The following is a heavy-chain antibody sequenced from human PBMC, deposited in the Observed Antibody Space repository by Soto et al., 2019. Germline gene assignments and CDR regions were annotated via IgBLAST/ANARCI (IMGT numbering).Heavy chain of an antibody. J-gene: IGHJ1*01. V-gene: IGHV1-18*01. CDR2: ISADNGKT. CDR3: AIGAILPVQFCQL. Sequence: QVQLVQSGAEVKKPGASVRVSCKPSGYTFTSYVISWGRQAPGQGLEGMGWISADNGKTNNEQKLQARSTMSTDPSRGTAYVKRCTLSSNDTAVDDCAIGAILPVQFCQLWGQGTLV. CDR1: GYTFTSYV.